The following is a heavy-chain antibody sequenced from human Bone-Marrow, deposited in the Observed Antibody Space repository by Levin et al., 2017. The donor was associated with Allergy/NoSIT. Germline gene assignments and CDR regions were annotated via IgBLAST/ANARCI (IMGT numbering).Heavy chain of an antibody. Sequence: ASVKVSCRASGGTFKSYAINWVRQAPGQGLEWMGGIVPIFGTTHYAQKLQGRITITADKSTSTAYMELSRLRSEDTAVYYCAGSSSGTGQFDHWGQGTLVTVSS. D-gene: IGHD6-6*01. CDR3: AGSSSGTGQFDH. CDR1: GGTFKSYA. CDR2: IVPIFGTT. V-gene: IGHV1-69*06. J-gene: IGHJ4*02.